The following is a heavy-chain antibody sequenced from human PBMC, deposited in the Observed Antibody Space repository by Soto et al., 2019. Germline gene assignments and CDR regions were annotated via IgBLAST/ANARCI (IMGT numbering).Heavy chain of an antibody. Sequence: QVQLVQSRGEVKKAGASVKVSCKTSGYSFTTYGISWVRQAPGQGLERMGWISGYNGNTNYAQKLQGRVTMTTNTSKSTAYMELRSLRSDDTAVYYCAREGPAPYYYYGMDVCGQGSTVAVSS. CDR2: ISGYNGNT. J-gene: IGHJ6*02. V-gene: IGHV1-18*01. CDR3: AREGPAPYYYYGMDV. CDR1: GYSFTTYG.